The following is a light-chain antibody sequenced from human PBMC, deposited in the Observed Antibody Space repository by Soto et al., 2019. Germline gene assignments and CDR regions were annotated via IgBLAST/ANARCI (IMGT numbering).Light chain of an antibody. J-gene: IGKJ1*01. CDR2: GAS. V-gene: IGKV3-20*01. Sequence: EIVLTQSPGNLSLSPGERATLSCRASHSVNTNYLAWYQQKPGQAPRLLIYGASSRATGIPDRFSGSGSGTDFTLTITRLELDDSAANDFQHYGIYRALGHGVKEEI. CDR1: HSVNTNY. CDR3: QHYGIYRA.